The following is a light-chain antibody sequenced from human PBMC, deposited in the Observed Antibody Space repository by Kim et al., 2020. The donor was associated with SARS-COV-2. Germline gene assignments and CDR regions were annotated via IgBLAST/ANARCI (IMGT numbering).Light chain of an antibody. CDR3: SSYTRSSTYVL. CDR1: SSDVGGYNY. CDR2: DVI. J-gene: IGLJ3*02. V-gene: IGLV2-14*01. Sequence: QSALTQPASVSGSPGQSITISCTGTSSDVGGYNYVSWYQQHPGKAPKLMIYDVIKRPSGVSNRFSGSKSGNTASLTISGLQAEDEATYYCSSYTRSSTYVLFDGGTQLTVL.